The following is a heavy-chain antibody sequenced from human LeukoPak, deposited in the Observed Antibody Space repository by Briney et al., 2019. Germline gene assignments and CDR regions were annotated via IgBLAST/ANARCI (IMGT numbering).Heavy chain of an antibody. J-gene: IGHJ4*02. CDR3: ARGSGYYYDSSGYYYPGGDY. CDR2: ISSSGSTI. CDR1: GFTFSSYE. Sequence: PGGSLRLSCAASGFTFSSYEMNWVRQAPGKGLEWVSYISSSGSTIYYADSVKGRFTISRDNAKNSLYLQMNSLRAEDTAVYYCARGSGYYYDSSGYYYPGGDYWGQGTLVTVS. V-gene: IGHV3-48*03. D-gene: IGHD3-22*01.